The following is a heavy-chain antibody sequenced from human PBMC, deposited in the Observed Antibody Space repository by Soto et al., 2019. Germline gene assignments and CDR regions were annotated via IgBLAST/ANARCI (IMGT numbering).Heavy chain of an antibody. CDR2: MNPDSENT. CDR3: TRAQFEFGSYFGLDV. Sequence: QVHLVQSGAEVKQPGASVRVSCKASGCTFTNYDITWVRQATGQGLEWMGWMNPDSENTGSPQKFQGRVTMTVNTSINTAYMELTSLRSEDTAVYYCTRAQFEFGSYFGLDVWGQGTTVTVSS. CDR1: GCTFTNYD. D-gene: IGHD3-10*01. V-gene: IGHV1-8*01. J-gene: IGHJ6*02.